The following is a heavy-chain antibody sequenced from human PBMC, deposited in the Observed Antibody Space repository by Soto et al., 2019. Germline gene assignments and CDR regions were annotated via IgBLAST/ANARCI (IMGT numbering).Heavy chain of an antibody. CDR2: INHSGST. V-gene: IGHV4-34*01. D-gene: IGHD6-13*01. Sequence: QVQLQQWGAGLLKPSETLSLTGAAYGGSFSGFYWCWIRQPPGKGLEWFGEINHSGSTNYNPSLKSRVTIPADTSKNQFSLKLSSVNAAETAVYYCARGANGWAAAGIVHFEYWGQGTLVTVSS. J-gene: IGHJ4*02. CDR3: ARGANGWAAAGIVHFEY. CDR1: GGSFSGFY.